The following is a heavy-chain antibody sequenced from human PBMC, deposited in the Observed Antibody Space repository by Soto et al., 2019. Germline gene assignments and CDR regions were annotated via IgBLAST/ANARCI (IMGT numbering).Heavy chain of an antibody. CDR2: INHSGST. J-gene: IGHJ4*02. V-gene: IGHV4-34*01. CDR3: ARGGYCSGGSCYPADY. CDR1: GGSFSGYY. Sequence: QVQLQQWGAGLLKPSETLSLTCAVYGGSFSGYYWSWIRQPPGQGLEWIGEINHSGSTNYNPSLKSRVTISVDTSKNQFSLKMSSVTAADTAVYYCARGGYCSGGSCYPADYWGQGTLVTVSS. D-gene: IGHD2-15*01.